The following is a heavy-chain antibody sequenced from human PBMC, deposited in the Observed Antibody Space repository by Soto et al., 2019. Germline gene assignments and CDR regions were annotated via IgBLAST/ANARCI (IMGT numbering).Heavy chain of an antibody. J-gene: IGHJ5*02. Sequence: SETLSLTCTVSGGSISSGGYYWSWIRQHPGKGLEWIGYIYYSGSTYYNPSLKSRVTISVDTSKNQFSLKLSSVTAADTAVYYCASKLTTVNAGDKYNWFDPWGQGTLVTVSS. CDR3: ASKLTTVNAGDKYNWFDP. CDR2: IYYSGST. CDR1: GGSISSGGYY. V-gene: IGHV4-31*03. D-gene: IGHD4-4*01.